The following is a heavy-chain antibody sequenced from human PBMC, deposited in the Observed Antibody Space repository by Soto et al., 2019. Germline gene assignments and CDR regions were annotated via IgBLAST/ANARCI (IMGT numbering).Heavy chain of an antibody. V-gene: IGHV3-48*03. CDR2: VSKSSSVI. J-gene: IGHJ6*02. CDR3: SSVNLRFSYDIDV. CDR1: GSTFSSSE. D-gene: IGHD3-3*01. Sequence: PGGSLRLSCAASGSTFSSSEMHWVRQAPRKGLGWVSYVSKSSSVIYYADSVKGRSTISRNNAKNLLYLQMNSLSAEDKDVYFCSSVNLRFSYDIDVWGQGTPVTVSS.